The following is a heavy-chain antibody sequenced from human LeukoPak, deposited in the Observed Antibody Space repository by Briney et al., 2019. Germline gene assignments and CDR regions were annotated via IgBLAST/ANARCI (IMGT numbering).Heavy chain of an antibody. CDR1: GFSFSNYV. Sequence: GGSLRLSCAASGFSFSNYVMHWVRQAPGKGLEYVSAIMPNGETRGYANSMKGRFTISRDNSKNTLYLQMGSLRAEDMAIYYCAKDTGGSCYSAIAYWGQGALVTVST. J-gene: IGHJ4*02. D-gene: IGHD2-15*01. CDR3: AKDTGGSCYSAIAY. V-gene: IGHV3-64*01. CDR2: IMPNGETR.